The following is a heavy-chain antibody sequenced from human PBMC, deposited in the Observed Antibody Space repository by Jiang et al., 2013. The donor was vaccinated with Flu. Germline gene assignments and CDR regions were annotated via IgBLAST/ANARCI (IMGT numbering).Heavy chain of an antibody. CDR2: IYYSGST. CDR3: ARTIPMVRGLIPRYYFDY. J-gene: IGHJ4*02. V-gene: IGHV4-30-4*08. D-gene: IGHD3-10*01. CDR1: GGAISNDNYY. Sequence: GPGLVKPSQTLSLTCVVSGGAISNDNYYWSWIRQPPGKGLEWIGYIYYSGSTYYSPSLQSRVTISVDTSKNQFSLRLTSVTAADSAVYYCARTIPMVRGLIPRYYFDYWGQGTLVTVSS.